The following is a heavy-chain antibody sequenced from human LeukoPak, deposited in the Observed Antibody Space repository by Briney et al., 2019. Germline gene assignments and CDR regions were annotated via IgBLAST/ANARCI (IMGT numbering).Heavy chain of an antibody. D-gene: IGHD5-12*01. CDR2: IIVYNGNT. V-gene: IGHV1-18*01. J-gene: IGHJ6*03. CDR3: ARQWTVSGYYDHYYYMDV. CDR1: GYTFTSYD. Sequence: GASVKVSCKASGYTFTSYDINWVRQAPGQGLEWMGCIIVYNGNTNYAQKLRGRVTMTTDTSTSTAYMELGSLRSDDSAVYYCARQWTVSGYYDHYYYMDVWGKGTTVTVSS.